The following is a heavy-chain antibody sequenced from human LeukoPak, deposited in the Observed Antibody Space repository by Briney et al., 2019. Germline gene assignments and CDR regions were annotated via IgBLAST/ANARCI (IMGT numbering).Heavy chain of an antibody. CDR3: AKTITGYSSGWYNY. CDR2: INPSGGST. D-gene: IGHD6-19*01. V-gene: IGHV1-46*01. CDR1: GYTFTSYY. Sequence: ASVKVSCKASGYTFTSYYMHWVRQAPGQGLEWMGIINPSGGSTSYAQKFQGRVTMTRDTSISTAYMELSRLRSDDTAVYYCAKTITGYSSGWYNYWGQGTLVTVSS. J-gene: IGHJ4*02.